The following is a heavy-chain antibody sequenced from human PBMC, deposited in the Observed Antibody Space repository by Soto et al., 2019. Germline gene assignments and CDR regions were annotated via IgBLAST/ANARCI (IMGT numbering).Heavy chain of an antibody. V-gene: IGHV3-30-3*01. J-gene: IGHJ4*02. Sequence: QLQLVESGGGVVQPGRSLRLSCAASGFTFSSYAIHWVRQAPGKGLEWVAVISYDGSNKYYADSVKGRFTISRDNSMNMLDLQMNSLRAVDTAVYYCARDPMGRYYGSGSYYFDYWGQGTLVSVSS. CDR3: ARDPMGRYYGSGSYYFDY. CDR2: ISYDGSNK. D-gene: IGHD3-10*01. CDR1: GFTFSSYA.